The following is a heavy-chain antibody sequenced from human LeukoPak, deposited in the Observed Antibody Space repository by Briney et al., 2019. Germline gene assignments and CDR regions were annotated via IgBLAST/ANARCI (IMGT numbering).Heavy chain of an antibody. Sequence: PGGSLRLSCEASEFIFTSYWMTWVRQAPGKGLEWVANINQDGSDKNYVDSVKGRFTISRDNAKNSLYLQMNSLRAEDTAVYYCARVARAYCSGGSCYSSPRSFDYWGQGTLVTVSS. D-gene: IGHD2-15*01. J-gene: IGHJ4*02. CDR2: INQDGSDK. V-gene: IGHV3-7*01. CDR1: EFIFTSYW. CDR3: ARVARAYCSGGSCYSSPRSFDY.